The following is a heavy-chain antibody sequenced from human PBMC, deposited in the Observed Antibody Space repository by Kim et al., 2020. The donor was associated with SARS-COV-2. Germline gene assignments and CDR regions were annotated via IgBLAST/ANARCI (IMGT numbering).Heavy chain of an antibody. D-gene: IGHD3-16*01. J-gene: IGHJ6*03. V-gene: IGHV3-33*01. CDR1: GFTFSSYG. CDR3: ARDGGGYYYYMDV. Sequence: GGSLRLSCAASGFTFSSYGMHWVRQAPGKGLEWVAVIWYDGSNKYYADSVKGRFTISRDNSKNTLYLQMNSLRAEDTAVYYCARDGGGYYYYMDVWGKGTTVTVSS. CDR2: IWYDGSNK.